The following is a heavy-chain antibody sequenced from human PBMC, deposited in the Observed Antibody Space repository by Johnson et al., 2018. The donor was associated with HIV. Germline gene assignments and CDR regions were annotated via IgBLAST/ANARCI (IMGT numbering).Heavy chain of an antibody. V-gene: IGHV3-13*01. CDR2: IGTIDDT. CDR3: TRGEGGYFYDSSGYYHRPDDAFEI. CDR1: GFTFSSYD. D-gene: IGHD3-22*01. J-gene: IGHJ3*02. Sequence: VQLVESGGGVVKPGGSLRLSCAASGFTFSSYDMHWVRQVRGKGLEWVSGIGTIDDTYYSDSVKGRFTISRENAKNSLYLQMNSLRAEDTAVYFCTRGEGGYFYDSSGYYHRPDDAFEIWGQGTMVTVSS.